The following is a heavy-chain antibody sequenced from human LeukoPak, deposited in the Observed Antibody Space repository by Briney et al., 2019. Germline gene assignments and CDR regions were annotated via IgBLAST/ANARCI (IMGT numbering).Heavy chain of an antibody. CDR2: IIPIFGTA. CDR3: ARDRTVTTNGAFDI. CDR1: GGTFSSYA. Sequence: SVKVSCKASGGTFSSYAISWVRQAPGQGLEWMGGIIPIFGTANYAQKFQGRVTITADESTSTAYMELSSLRSEDTAVYYCARDRTVTTNGAFDIWGQGTVVTVSS. D-gene: IGHD4-17*01. V-gene: IGHV1-69*13. J-gene: IGHJ3*02.